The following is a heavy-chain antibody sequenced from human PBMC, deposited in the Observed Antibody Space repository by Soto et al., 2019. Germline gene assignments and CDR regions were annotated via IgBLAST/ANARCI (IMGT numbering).Heavy chain of an antibody. D-gene: IGHD5-12*01. CDR2: ISYDGSNK. V-gene: IGHV3-30-3*01. J-gene: IGHJ4*02. CDR3: AREIVATIGFDH. Sequence: QVPLVESGGGVVQPGRSLRLSCAASGFTFSNSATHWVRQAPGKELEWVTVISYDGSNKYYADSVKGRYTISRDNSNTTLYLQMNSLRAEDPAVYYCAREIVATIGFDHWGQGTLVTVSS. CDR1: GFTFSNSA.